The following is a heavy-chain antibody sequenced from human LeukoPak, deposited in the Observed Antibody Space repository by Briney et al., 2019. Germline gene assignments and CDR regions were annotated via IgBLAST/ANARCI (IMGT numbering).Heavy chain of an antibody. D-gene: IGHD5-18*01. Sequence: GGSLRLSCAASGFTFSNYAMSWARQAPGKGLEWVSAISGSGGSTYYADSVKGRFTISSDNSKNTLYLQMNSLRAEDTAVYYCTKGTIWLPFDYWGQGTLVTVSS. V-gene: IGHV3-23*01. CDR2: ISGSGGST. J-gene: IGHJ4*02. CDR1: GFTFSNYA. CDR3: TKGTIWLPFDY.